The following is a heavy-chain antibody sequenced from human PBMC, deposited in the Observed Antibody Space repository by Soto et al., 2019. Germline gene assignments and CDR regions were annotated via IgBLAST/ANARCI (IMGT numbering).Heavy chain of an antibody. Sequence: QVQLQESGPGLVKPSQTLSLTCTVSGGSISSGGYYWSWIRQHPGKGLEWIGYIYYSGSTYYNPSLKSRVTISVDTSKNQFSLKLSSVTAADTAVYYCARGYSYDSYYYYGMDVWGQGTTVTVSS. CDR1: GGSISSGGYY. D-gene: IGHD5-18*01. J-gene: IGHJ6*02. CDR2: IYYSGST. CDR3: ARGYSYDSYYYYGMDV. V-gene: IGHV4-31*03.